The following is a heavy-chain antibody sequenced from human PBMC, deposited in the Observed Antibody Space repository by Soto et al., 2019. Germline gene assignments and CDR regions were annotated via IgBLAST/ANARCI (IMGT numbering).Heavy chain of an antibody. J-gene: IGHJ4*02. Sequence: GGSLRLSCAASGFTFSSYSMNWVRQAPGKGLEWVSYISSSSSSIYYADSVKGRFTISRDNARNSLYLQTISLRAEDTAVYYCARHFSVDYFDYWGQGALVTVSS. V-gene: IGHV3-48*01. CDR1: GFTFSSYS. CDR3: ARHFSVDYFDY. CDR2: ISSSSSSI.